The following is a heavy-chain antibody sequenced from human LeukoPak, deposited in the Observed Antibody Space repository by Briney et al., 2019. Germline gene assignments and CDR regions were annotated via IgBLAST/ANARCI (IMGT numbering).Heavy chain of an antibody. V-gene: IGHV4-59*02. CDR2: INDRGST. D-gene: IGHD6-13*01. J-gene: IGHJ6*02. CDR1: GDSVRSYY. Sequence: SEILSLTCTVSGDSVRSYYWSWIRQPPGQGLEWLGHINDRGSTNYNPSLQGRATISIDTSKNQFSLKVNSVTAADTAVYYCVRDSRYGSGWFEDGLDFWGQGTTVTVSS. CDR3: VRDSRYGSGWFEDGLDF.